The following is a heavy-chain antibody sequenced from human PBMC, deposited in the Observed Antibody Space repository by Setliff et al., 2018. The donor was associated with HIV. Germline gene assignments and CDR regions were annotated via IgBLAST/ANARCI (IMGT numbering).Heavy chain of an antibody. Sequence: LSLTCAVYGGSFSGYYWSWIRQPPGKGLEWIGEINHSGSTNYNPSLKSRVTISVDTPKNQFSLKLSSVTAADTAVYYCARTFYDYVWGSYRLRTGFDYWGQGTLVTVSS. V-gene: IGHV4-34*01. CDR2: INHSGST. D-gene: IGHD3-16*02. CDR3: ARTFYDYVWGSYRLRTGFDY. CDR1: GGSFSGYY. J-gene: IGHJ4*02.